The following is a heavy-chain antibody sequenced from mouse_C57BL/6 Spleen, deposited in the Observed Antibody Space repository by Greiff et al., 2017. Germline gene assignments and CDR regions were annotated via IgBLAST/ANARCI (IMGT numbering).Heavy chain of an antibody. V-gene: IGHV1-80*01. CDR1: GYAFSSYW. CDR2: IYPGAGDT. J-gene: IGHJ2*01. D-gene: IGHD4-1*01. Sequence: VQLQQSGAELVKPGASVTISCKASGYAFSSYWMNWVKQRPGKGLEWIGQIYPGAGDTNYNGKFKGKATLTADKSSSTAYMQLSSRTSEDSAVYFCARRKITGTCDYWGQGTTLTVSS. CDR3: ARRKITGTCDY.